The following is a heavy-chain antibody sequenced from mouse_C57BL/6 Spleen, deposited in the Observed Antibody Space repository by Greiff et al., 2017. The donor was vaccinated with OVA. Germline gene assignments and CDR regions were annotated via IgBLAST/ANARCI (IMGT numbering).Heavy chain of an antibody. D-gene: IGHD1-1*02. CDR1: GYTFTDYE. J-gene: IGHJ2*01. Sequence: VKLMESGAELVRPGASVTLSCKASGYTFTDYEMHWVKQTPVHGLEWIGAIDPETGGTAYNQKFKGKAILTADKSSSTAYMALRSLTSEDSAVYSCTRGGGLDYWGQGTTLTVSS. CDR3: TRGGGLDY. V-gene: IGHV1-15*01. CDR2: IDPETGGT.